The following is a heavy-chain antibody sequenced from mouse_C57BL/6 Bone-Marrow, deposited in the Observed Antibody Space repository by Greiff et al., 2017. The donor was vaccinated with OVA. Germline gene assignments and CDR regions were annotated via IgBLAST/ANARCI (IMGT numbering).Heavy chain of an antibody. J-gene: IGHJ2*01. CDR2: IYPGDGDT. CDR3: ARAPNWADFDY. V-gene: IGHV1-82*01. Sequence: QVQLKQSGPELVKPGASVKISCKASGYAFSSSWMNWVKQRPGKGLEWIGRIYPGDGDTNYNGKFKGKATLTADKSSSTAYMQLSSLTSEDSAVYFCARAPNWADFDYWGQGTTLTVSS. CDR1: GYAFSSSW. D-gene: IGHD4-1*01.